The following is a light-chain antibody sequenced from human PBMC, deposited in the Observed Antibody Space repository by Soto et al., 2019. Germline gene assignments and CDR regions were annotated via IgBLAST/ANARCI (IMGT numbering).Light chain of an antibody. CDR3: CSYTVSGTYV. CDR1: SSDVGGYNY. Sequence: QSVLAQPASVSGSPGQSITISCTGTSSDVGGYNYVSWYQQHPGKAPKLMIYAVSNRPSGVSNRFSGSKSGNTATLTISGLQAEDEAYYYCCSYTVSGTYVFGTGTKVTVL. J-gene: IGLJ1*01. CDR2: AVS. V-gene: IGLV2-14*01.